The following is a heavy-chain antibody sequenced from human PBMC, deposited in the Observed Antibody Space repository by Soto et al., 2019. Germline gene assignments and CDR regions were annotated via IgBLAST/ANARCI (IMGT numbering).Heavy chain of an antibody. Sequence: QVQLMQSGAEVKKPGASVKVSCKASGDTFPDYYLHLVLQAPGQGLECMGTVNPSGGHTSYAQHLLGRVTMTRDTSTSTLYMELTSLPSDDTAIYYCARGGHVVVVTAALDYWGQGTLVTFAA. CDR1: GDTFPDYY. J-gene: IGHJ4*02. CDR2: VNPSGGHT. D-gene: IGHD2-21*02. V-gene: IGHV1-46*01. CDR3: ARGGHVVVVTAALDY.